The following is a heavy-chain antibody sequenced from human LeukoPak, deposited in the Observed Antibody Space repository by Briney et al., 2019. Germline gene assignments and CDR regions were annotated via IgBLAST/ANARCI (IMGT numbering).Heavy chain of an antibody. CDR3: ARLINMAYCGGDCYPYGMDV. Sequence: PSETLSLTCTVSGGSISSYYWSWIRQPPGKGLEWIGYIYYSGSTNYNPSLKSRVTISVDTSKNQFSLKLSSVTAADTAVYYCARLINMAYCGGDCYPYGMDVWGQGTTVTVSS. CDR2: IYYSGST. V-gene: IGHV4-59*08. J-gene: IGHJ6*02. CDR1: GGSISSYY. D-gene: IGHD2-21*02.